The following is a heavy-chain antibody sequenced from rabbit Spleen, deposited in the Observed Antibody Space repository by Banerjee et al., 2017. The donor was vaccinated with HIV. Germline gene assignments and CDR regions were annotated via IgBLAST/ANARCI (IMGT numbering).Heavy chain of an antibody. J-gene: IGHJ6*01. CDR1: GFSFNSGYD. CDR2: IAGSSSGFT. CDR3: ARDTSSSFSSYGMDL. V-gene: IGHV1S40*01. D-gene: IGHD1-1*01. Sequence: QSLEESGGGLVKPGAYLTLTCKASGFSFNSGYDMCWVRQAPGKGLEWIACIAGSSSGFTYSATWAKGRFTISKTSSTTVTLQVTRLTAADTATYFCARDTSSSFSSYGMDLWGPGTLVTVS.